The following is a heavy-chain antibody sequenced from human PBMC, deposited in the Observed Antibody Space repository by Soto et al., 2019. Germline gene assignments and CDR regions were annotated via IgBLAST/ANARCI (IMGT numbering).Heavy chain of an antibody. CDR3: ARVQLPPRGSALTYYYHYGMDV. Sequence: GGSLRLSWAASGFTFSRRSMNWVRQAPGKGREWISYISTTTSTRSYADSVKGRFTISRDNVKSSLYLPMNSLRGEDTAVYYCARVQLPPRGSALTYYYHYGMDVWGQGTEVTVSS. J-gene: IGHJ6*02. CDR2: ISTTTSTR. CDR1: GFTFSRRS. V-gene: IGHV3-48*01. D-gene: IGHD6-19*01.